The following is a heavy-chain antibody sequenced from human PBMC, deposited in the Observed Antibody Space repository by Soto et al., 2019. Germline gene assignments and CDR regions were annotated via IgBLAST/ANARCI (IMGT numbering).Heavy chain of an antibody. Sequence: PSETLSLTNTVSGGSIISSSYYWGWIRQPPGKGLEWIGSIYYSGSTYYNPSLKSRGTISVDTSKNQVSLKLGSVTAADTAVYYCARLPPTTIFGVVPAVAPRSYYMDVWGKGTTVTVSS. D-gene: IGHD3-3*01. CDR2: IYYSGST. CDR1: GGSIISSSYY. V-gene: IGHV4-39*01. CDR3: ARLPPTTIFGVVPAVAPRSYYMDV. J-gene: IGHJ6*03.